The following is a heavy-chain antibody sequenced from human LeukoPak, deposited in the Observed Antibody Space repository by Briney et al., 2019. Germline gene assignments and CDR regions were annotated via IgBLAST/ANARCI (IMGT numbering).Heavy chain of an antibody. CDR1: GGTFSSYA. CDR2: IIPIFGTA. V-gene: IGHV1-69*05. D-gene: IGHD3-22*01. Sequence: SVKVSCKASGGTFSSYAISWVRQAPGQGLEWMGGIIPIFGTANYAQKFQGRVAITTDESTSTAYMELSSLRSEDTAVYYCASLGYYYDSSGYYFDYWGQGTLVTVSS. CDR3: ASLGYYYDSSGYYFDY. J-gene: IGHJ4*02.